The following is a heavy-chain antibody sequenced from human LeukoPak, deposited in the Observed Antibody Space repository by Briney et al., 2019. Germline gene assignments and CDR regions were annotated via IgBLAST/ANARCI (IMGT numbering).Heavy chain of an antibody. D-gene: IGHD1-7*01. CDR1: GGTFSSYA. CDR2: IIPIFGTA. Sequence: SVKVSCKASGGTFSSYAISWVRQAPGQGLEWMGGIIPIFGTANYAQKFQGRATITTDESTSTAYMELSSLRSEDTAVYYCARDNYAGANWFDPWGQGTLVTVSS. J-gene: IGHJ5*02. CDR3: ARDNYAGANWFDP. V-gene: IGHV1-69*05.